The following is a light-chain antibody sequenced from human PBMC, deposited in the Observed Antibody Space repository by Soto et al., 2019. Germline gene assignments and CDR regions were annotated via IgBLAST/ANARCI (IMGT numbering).Light chain of an antibody. CDR3: QQYYTTPVT. V-gene: IGKV4-1*01. CDR1: QSLLH. Sequence: DIVMTQSPDSLAVSLGEGATINCKSSQSLLHLAWYQQKPGQPPKLLIYWASTRESGVPDRFSGSGSGTDFTLTISSLQAEDLAVYYCQQYYTTPVTFGPGTKVEIK. CDR2: WAS. J-gene: IGKJ1*01.